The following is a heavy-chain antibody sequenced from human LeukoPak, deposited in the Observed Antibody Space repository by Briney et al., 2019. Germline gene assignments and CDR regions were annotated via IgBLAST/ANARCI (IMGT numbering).Heavy chain of an antibody. J-gene: IGHJ1*01. V-gene: IGHV4-59*01. CDR1: GGSISSYH. CDR2: IYNSGST. Sequence: SETLSLTCTVSGGSISSYHWSWIRQPPGKGLGWIGSIYNSGSTNYNPSLKSRVVISLDTSKNRLSLKLSSVTAADTAVYYCAGGAQWLAHDFWGQGTLVTVSS. CDR3: AGGAQWLAHDF. D-gene: IGHD6-19*01.